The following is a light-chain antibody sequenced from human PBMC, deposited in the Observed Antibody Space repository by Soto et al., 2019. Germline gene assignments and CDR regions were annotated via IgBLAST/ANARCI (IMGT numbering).Light chain of an antibody. CDR3: SSYTTSNTRQIV. Sequence: QSVLTQPASVSGSPGQSITISCTGTSSDVGGYNYVSWYQQHPGKASKFMIYDVSNRPSGVSNRFSGSKSGNTASLTISGLQAEDEADYYCSSYTTSNTRQIVFGTGTKVPVL. J-gene: IGLJ1*01. V-gene: IGLV2-14*01. CDR1: SSDVGGYNY. CDR2: DVS.